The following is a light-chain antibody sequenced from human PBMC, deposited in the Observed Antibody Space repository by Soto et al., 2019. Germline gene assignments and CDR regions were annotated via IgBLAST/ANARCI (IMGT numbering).Light chain of an antibody. Sequence: DIQLTQFPSTLSASVGDSGSISCRADQSISVWLAWYQQKAAKAPNLLINKASRLESGAPSRFSGSGSETEFTLTISGLQPGDSATYYCQQYNSYSPTFGQGTKVDNK. CDR3: QQYNSYSPT. V-gene: IGKV1-5*03. J-gene: IGKJ1*01. CDR2: KAS. CDR1: QSISVW.